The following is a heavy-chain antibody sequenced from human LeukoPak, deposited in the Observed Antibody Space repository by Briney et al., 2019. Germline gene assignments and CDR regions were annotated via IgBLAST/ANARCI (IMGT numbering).Heavy chain of an antibody. V-gene: IGHV3-30-3*01. CDR3: ARDYSSSSY. D-gene: IGHD6-6*01. CDR2: ISYDGSNK. Sequence: SGGSLRLSCAASGFTFSSYAMHWVRQAPGKGLEWVAVISYDGSNKYYADSVKGRFTISRDNAKNSLYLQMNSLRAEDTAVYYCARDYSSSSYWGQGTLVTVSS. CDR1: GFTFSSYA. J-gene: IGHJ4*02.